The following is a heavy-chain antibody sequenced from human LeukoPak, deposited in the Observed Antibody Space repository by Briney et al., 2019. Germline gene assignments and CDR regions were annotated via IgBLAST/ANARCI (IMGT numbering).Heavy chain of an antibody. J-gene: IGHJ5*02. CDR3: ARGLTTYGNGKLYYQYNWFVP. D-gene: IGHD3-10*01. CDR2: MNPKSGNT. V-gene: IGHV1-8*01. CDR1: GYTFINHD. Sequence: ASVKVSCTASGYTFINHDIHWVRQATGQGLEWMGWMNPKSGNTGYPRKFQGRVSMTRNTSTNTAHLELSSLTSEDAAMYFCARGLTTYGNGKLYYQYNWFVPWGQGTLVTVSS.